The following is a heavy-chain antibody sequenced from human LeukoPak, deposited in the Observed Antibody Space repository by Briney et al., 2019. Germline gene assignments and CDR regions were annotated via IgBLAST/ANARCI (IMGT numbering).Heavy chain of an antibody. Sequence: SVKVSCKASGGTFSSYAISWVRQAPGQGLEWMGGIIPIFGTANHAQKFQGRVTITTDEATSTAYMELSSLRSEDTAVYYCANLRFFDPQGDYWGQGTLVTVSS. CDR1: GGTFSSYA. CDR2: IIPIFGTA. D-gene: IGHD3-9*01. J-gene: IGHJ4*02. CDR3: ANLRFFDPQGDY. V-gene: IGHV1-69*05.